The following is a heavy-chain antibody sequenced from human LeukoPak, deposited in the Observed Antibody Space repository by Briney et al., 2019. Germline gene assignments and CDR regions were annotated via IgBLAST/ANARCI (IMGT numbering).Heavy chain of an antibody. Sequence: ASVKVSCKASGYSFTAYYMHWVRQAPGQGLEWMGWINTNTGNPTYAQGFTGRFVFSLDTSVSTAYLQISSLKAEDTAVYYCARGYGSGWYEYYYYGMDVWGQGTTVTVSS. CDR2: INTNTGNP. D-gene: IGHD6-19*01. CDR3: ARGYGSGWYEYYYYGMDV. J-gene: IGHJ6*02. V-gene: IGHV7-4-1*02. CDR1: GYSFTAYY.